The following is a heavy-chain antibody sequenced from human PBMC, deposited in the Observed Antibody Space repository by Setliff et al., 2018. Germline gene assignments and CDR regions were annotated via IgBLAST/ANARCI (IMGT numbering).Heavy chain of an antibody. CDR3: SRLVRYCTTTTCQMVSGAEV. D-gene: IGHD2-8*01. Sequence: ASVKVSCKASGYTFSHSGITWVRQAPGQGLEWMGWANNNNFNTNYAQKLQGRVTMTTDSSTSTAYMELRSLRSDDTAVYYCSRLVRYCTTTTCQMVSGAEVWGQGTLVTVSS. J-gene: IGHJ4*02. CDR2: ANNNNFNT. V-gene: IGHV1-18*01. CDR1: GYTFSHSG.